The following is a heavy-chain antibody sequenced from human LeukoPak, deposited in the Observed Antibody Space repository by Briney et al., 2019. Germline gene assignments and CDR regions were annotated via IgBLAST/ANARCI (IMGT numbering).Heavy chain of an antibody. CDR1: GYTFTSYG. D-gene: IGHD3-10*01. V-gene: IGHV1-18*01. Sequence: ASVKVSYKASGYTFTSYGISWVRQAPGQGLEWMGWISAYNGNTNYAQKLQGRVTMTTDTSTSTAYMELRSLRSDDTAVYYCARAPDYYGSGSYSLWFDPWGQGTLVTVSS. J-gene: IGHJ5*02. CDR3: ARAPDYYGSGSYSLWFDP. CDR2: ISAYNGNT.